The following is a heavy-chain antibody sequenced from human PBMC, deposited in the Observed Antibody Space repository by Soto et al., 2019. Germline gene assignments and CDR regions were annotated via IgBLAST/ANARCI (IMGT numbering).Heavy chain of an antibody. CDR3: VKGGWLDF. Sequence: EVQLLESGGGLVQPGGSLRLSCAASGFTFNTFEMSWVRQAPGRGLEWVSFISDDSSRTYYADAVKGRFTISRDNSKYTLYLQMNSLTAEYTSVYACVKGGWLDFWGQGTLVTVSS. CDR2: ISDDSSRT. J-gene: IGHJ5*01. CDR1: GFTFNTFE. V-gene: IGHV3-23*01. D-gene: IGHD3-16*01.